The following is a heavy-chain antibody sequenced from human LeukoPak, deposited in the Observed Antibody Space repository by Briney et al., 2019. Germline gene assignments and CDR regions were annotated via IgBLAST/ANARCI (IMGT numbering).Heavy chain of an antibody. V-gene: IGHV3-30*02. CDR3: AKGPLIRNWFDP. CDR2: IRYDGSNK. CDR1: GFTFSGYG. J-gene: IGHJ5*02. Sequence: GGSLRLSCAASGFTFSGYGMHWVRQAPGKGLEWVAFIRYDGSNKYYADSVKGRFTISRDNSKNTLYLQMNSLRAEDTAVYYCAKGPLIRNWFDPWGQGTLVTVSS. D-gene: IGHD2-21*01.